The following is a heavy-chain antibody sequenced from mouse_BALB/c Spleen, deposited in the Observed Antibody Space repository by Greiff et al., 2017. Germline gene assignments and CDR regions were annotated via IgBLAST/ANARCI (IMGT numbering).Heavy chain of an antibody. CDR3: ARDRRYGNYYYAMDY. CDR2: IRNKANGYTT. Sequence: EVQRVESGGGLVQPGGSLRLSCATSGFTFTDYYMSWVRQPPGKALEWLGFIRNKANGYTTEYSASVKGRFTISRDNSQSILYLQMNTLRAEDSATYYCARDRRYGNYYYAMDYWGQGTSVTVSS. J-gene: IGHJ4*01. D-gene: IGHD2-10*02. V-gene: IGHV7-3*02. CDR1: GFTFTDYY.